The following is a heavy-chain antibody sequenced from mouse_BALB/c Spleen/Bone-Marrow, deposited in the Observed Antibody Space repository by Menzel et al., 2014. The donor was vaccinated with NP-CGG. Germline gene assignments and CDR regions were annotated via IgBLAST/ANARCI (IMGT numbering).Heavy chain of an antibody. Sequence: EVMLVESGGGLVEPGGSLKLSCAASEFTFIAYTMSWVRRTPEERLEWVAYINNGGGSTYYPDTVKGRFTISRDNAKNTLYLQMSSLKSEDTAMYYCARHGEERPVLAMDYWGQGTSVTVSS. J-gene: IGHJ4*01. V-gene: IGHV5-12-2*01. CDR1: EFTFIAYT. D-gene: IGHD2-14*01. CDR3: ARHGEERPVLAMDY. CDR2: INNGGGST.